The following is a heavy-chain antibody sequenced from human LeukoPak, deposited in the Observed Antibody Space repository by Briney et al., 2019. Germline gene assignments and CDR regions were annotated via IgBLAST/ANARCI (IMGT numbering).Heavy chain of an antibody. D-gene: IGHD2-2*01. V-gene: IGHV4-34*01. CDR1: GGSFSGYY. CDR2: INHSGST. J-gene: IGHJ3*02. CDR3: ASDFHIVVVPAASNDAFDI. Sequence: SETLSLTCAVYGGSFSGYYWSWIRQPPGKGLEWIGEINHSGSTNYNPSLKSRVTISVDTSKNQFSLKLSSVTAADTAVYYCASDFHIVVVPAASNDAFDIWGQGTMVTVSS.